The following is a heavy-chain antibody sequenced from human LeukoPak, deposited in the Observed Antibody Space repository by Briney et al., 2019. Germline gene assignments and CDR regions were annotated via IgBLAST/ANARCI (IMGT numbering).Heavy chain of an antibody. CDR2: INPSGGST. CDR1: GYTFTSYY. D-gene: IGHD3-3*01. Sequence: GASVKVSCKASGYTFTSYYMHWVRQAPGQGLEWMGIINPSGGSTSYAQKFQGRVTMTRDTSTSTVYMELSSLRSEDTAVYYCARDGTRTTYYDFWSGYQQPNYYYYYGMDVWGQGTTVTVSS. J-gene: IGHJ6*02. CDR3: ARDGTRTTYYDFWSGYQQPNYYYYYGMDV. V-gene: IGHV1-46*01.